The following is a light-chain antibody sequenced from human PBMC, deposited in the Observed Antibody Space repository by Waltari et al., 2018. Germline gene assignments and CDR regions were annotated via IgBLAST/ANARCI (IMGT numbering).Light chain of an antibody. Sequence: QLVLTQSPSASAPLGASVKPTCPLSSGPTNNLIAWHQQHPKKGPRYLMKVNSDGSHNKGDKIPERFSGSSSGAERYLTISSLQSEDEADYYCQTGGHGTWVFGGGTKLTVL. CDR1: SGPTNNL. V-gene: IGLV4-69*01. CDR3: QTGGHGTWV. CDR2: VNSDGSH. J-gene: IGLJ3*02.